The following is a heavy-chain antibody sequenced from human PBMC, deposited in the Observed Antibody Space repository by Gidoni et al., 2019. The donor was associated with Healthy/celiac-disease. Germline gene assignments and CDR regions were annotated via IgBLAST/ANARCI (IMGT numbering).Heavy chain of an antibody. CDR1: VGSISSSSYY. CDR2: IYYSGST. V-gene: IGHV4-39*01. D-gene: IGHD1-26*01. Sequence: QLQLQESGPGLVKPSETLSLTCTVSVGSISSSSYYWGWIRQPPGKGLEWIGSIYYSGSTYYNPSLKSRVTISVDTSKNQFSLKLSSVTAADTAVYYCARSSLVGATRHWGQGTLVTVSS. J-gene: IGHJ4*02. CDR3: ARSSLVGATRH.